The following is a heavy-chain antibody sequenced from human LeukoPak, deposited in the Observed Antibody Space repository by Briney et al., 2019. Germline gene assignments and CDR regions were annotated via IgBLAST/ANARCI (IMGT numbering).Heavy chain of an antibody. CDR3: ARRSTTGTEDVVYFDY. Sequence: SPSETLSLICAVYGGSFSGYYWSWIRQPPGKGLEWIGEINHSGSTNYNPSLKSRVTISVDTSKNQFSLKLSSMTAADTAVYYCARRSTTGTEDVVYFDYWGQGTLVTVSS. CDR1: GGSFSGYY. J-gene: IGHJ4*02. CDR2: INHSGST. V-gene: IGHV4-34*01. D-gene: IGHD1-1*01.